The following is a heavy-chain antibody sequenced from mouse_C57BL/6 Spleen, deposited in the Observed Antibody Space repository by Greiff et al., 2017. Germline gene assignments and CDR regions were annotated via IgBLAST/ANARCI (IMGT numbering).Heavy chain of an antibody. Sequence: VQLQQSGPELVKPGASVKISCKASGYAFSSSWMNWVKQRPGKGLEWIGRIYPGDGDTNYNGKFKGKATLTADKSSSTAYMQLSSLTSEDSAVYFCARAGPPGVYFDYWGQGTTLTVSS. CDR2: IYPGDGDT. CDR3: ARAGPPGVYFDY. CDR1: GYAFSSSW. J-gene: IGHJ2*01. V-gene: IGHV1-82*01.